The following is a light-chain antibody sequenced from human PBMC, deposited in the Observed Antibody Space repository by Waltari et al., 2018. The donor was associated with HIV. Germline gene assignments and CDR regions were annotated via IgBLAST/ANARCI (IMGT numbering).Light chain of an antibody. CDR1: SSDISTYNF. J-gene: IGLJ2*01. Sequence: QSALTQPASVSGSPGQSITISCSGTSSDISTYNFVSWYQKHPDKAPKLLIYDVDTRPSGVPRRFSGSKSGDTASLTSSAIQADDEADCFCSSYTTTNTVVFGGGTKVSVL. CDR2: DVD. CDR3: SSYTTTNTVV. V-gene: IGLV2-14*03.